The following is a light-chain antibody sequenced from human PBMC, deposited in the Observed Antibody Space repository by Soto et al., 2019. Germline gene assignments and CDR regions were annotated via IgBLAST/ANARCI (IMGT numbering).Light chain of an antibody. J-gene: IGKJ4*01. CDR1: QSVSSN. Sequence: EIVMTQSPATLSVSPGERATLSCRASQSVSSNLAWYQQKPGQAPRLLMYGISTRATGIPDRFSGSGSGTEFTLTISSLQSEDFAIYYCQQHNNWPLTFGGGTKVEIK. CDR2: GIS. CDR3: QQHNNWPLT. V-gene: IGKV3-15*01.